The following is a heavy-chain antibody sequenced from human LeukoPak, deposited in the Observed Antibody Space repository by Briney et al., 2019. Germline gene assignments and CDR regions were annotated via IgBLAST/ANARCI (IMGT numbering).Heavy chain of an antibody. CDR1: GFTSSTFG. CDR2: VRYDGTNK. CDR3: AKGYYFDILSGYSSLDS. D-gene: IGHD3-9*01. J-gene: IGHJ4*02. Sequence: PGGSLRLSCAASGFAASGFTSSTFGMHWVRQAPGEGLEWVAFVRYDGTNKYYADSVKGRFTISRDDSKNTLYLQMNSLRAEDTATYYCAKGYYFDILSGYSSLDSWGQGTLVTVSS. V-gene: IGHV3-30*02.